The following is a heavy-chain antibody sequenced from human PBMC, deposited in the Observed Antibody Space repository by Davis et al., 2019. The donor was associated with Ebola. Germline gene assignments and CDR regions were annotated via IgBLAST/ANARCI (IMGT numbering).Heavy chain of an antibody. CDR3: ARGSAGHFDL. CDR1: GGSIGYYY. D-gene: IGHD6-13*01. V-gene: IGHV4-59*01. CDR2: IYYSGST. J-gene: IGHJ2*01. Sequence: GSLRPSCTVSGGSIGYYYWSWIRQPPGKGLEWIGYIYYSGSTKYIPSLKSRVTISVDTSKNQFSLKLSSASAADTAMYYCARGSAGHFDLWGRGTLVTVSS.